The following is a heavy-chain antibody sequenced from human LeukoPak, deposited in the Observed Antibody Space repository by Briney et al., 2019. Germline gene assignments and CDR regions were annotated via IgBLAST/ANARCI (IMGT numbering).Heavy chain of an antibody. CDR2: IKQDGSEK. CDR1: GFTSSSYW. CDR3: ARPLRPTDAFDI. J-gene: IGHJ3*02. V-gene: IGHV3-7*01. Sequence: GGSLRLSCAASGFTSSSYWMSWVRQAPGKGLEWVANIKQDGSEKYYVDSVKGRFTISRDNAKNSLYLQMNSLRAEDTAVYYCARPLRPTDAFDIWGQGTMVTVSS.